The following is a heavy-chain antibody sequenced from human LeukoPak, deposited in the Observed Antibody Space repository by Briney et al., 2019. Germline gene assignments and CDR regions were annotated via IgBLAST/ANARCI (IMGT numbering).Heavy chain of an antibody. CDR1: GYTFTGYY. J-gene: IGHJ4*02. V-gene: IGHV1-2*02. D-gene: IGHD3-22*01. Sequence: GASVKVSCKASGYTFTGYYMHWVRQAPGQGLEWMGWINPNSGGTNYAQKFQGRVTMTRGTSISTAYMELSRLRSDDTAVYYCARVWDYYDSSGLDFDYWGQGTLVTVSS. CDR2: INPNSGGT. CDR3: ARVWDYYDSSGLDFDY.